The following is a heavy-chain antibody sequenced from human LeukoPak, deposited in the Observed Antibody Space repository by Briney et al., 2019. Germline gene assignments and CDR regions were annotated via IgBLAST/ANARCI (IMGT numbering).Heavy chain of an antibody. CDR1: GYTFTSYY. J-gene: IGHJ4*02. V-gene: IGHV1-46*01. Sequence: ASVKVSCKASGYTFTSYYMHWVRQAPGQGLEWMGIINPSGGSTSYAQKFQGRVTMTRDMSTSTDYMELSSLRSEDTAVYYCARGGGVATMLDYWGQGTLVTVSS. CDR2: INPSGGST. D-gene: IGHD5-12*01. CDR3: ARGGGVATMLDY.